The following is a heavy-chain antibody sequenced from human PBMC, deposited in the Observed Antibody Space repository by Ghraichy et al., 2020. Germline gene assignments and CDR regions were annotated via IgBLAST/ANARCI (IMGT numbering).Heavy chain of an antibody. V-gene: IGHV6-1*01. Sequence: SQTLSLTCAIYGDTFTSNYAAWNRIPQSPSRDLMWLRRTYYRSKWSNDYAVSVKSRITITPDTSKNQLSLQLNSVTPEDTAVYYWARGHPRDVYSINSFDYWGQGALVTVSS. CDR2: TYYRSKWSN. CDR3: ARGHPRDVYSINSFDY. J-gene: IGHJ4*02. D-gene: IGHD5-24*01. CDR1: GDTFTSNYAA.